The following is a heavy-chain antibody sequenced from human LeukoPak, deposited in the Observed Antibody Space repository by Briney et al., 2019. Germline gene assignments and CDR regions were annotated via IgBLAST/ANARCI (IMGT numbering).Heavy chain of an antibody. Sequence: GGSLRHSCAASGFTFSSYAMHWVRQAPGKGLEWVAVISYDGSNKYYADSVKGRFTISRDNSKNTLYLQMNSLRAEDTAVYYCASGCRSTSCHYYFDYWGQGTLVTVSS. CDR2: ISYDGSNK. CDR1: GFTFSSYA. CDR3: ASGCRSTSCHYYFDY. J-gene: IGHJ4*02. D-gene: IGHD2-2*01. V-gene: IGHV3-30*04.